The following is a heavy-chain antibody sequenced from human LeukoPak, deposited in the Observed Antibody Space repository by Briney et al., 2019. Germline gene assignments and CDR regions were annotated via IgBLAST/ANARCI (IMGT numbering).Heavy chain of an antibody. CDR1: GFTFSRYS. J-gene: IGHJ6*04. D-gene: IGHD3-10*02. CDR3: AELGITMIGGV. Sequence: GGSLRLSCAASGFTFSRYSMNWVRQAPGKGLEWVSSISGSSSYIYYADSVKGRFTISRHNAKNSLYLQMNSLRVEDTAVYYCAELGITMIGGVWGKGTTVTISS. CDR2: ISGSSSYI. V-gene: IGHV3-21*01.